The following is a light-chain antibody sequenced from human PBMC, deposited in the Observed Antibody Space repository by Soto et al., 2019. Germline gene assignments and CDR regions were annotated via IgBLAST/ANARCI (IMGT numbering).Light chain of an antibody. CDR1: HSVRSD. CDR2: DAS. Sequence: IVMTQSPATLSVSPWERATLSCRASHSVRSDLAWYQQKPGQSPRLLIFDASTRATSIPARFSGSGSGTEFTLTISNLQSEDFAVYYCHQYNKWPPITFGQGTRLEIK. V-gene: IGKV3-15*01. J-gene: IGKJ5*01. CDR3: HQYNKWPPIT.